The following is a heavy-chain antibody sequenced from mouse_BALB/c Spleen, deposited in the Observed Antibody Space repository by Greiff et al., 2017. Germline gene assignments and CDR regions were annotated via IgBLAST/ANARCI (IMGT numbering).Heavy chain of an antibody. CDR3: ARDPTNWYFDV. CDR2: IDPANGNT. J-gene: IGHJ1*01. CDR1: GFNIKDTY. Sequence: VQLKQSGAELVKPGASVKLSCTASGFNIKDTYMHWVKQRPEQGLEWIGRIDPANGNTKYDPKFQGKATITADTSSNTAYLQLSSLTSEDTAVYYCARDPTNWYFDVWGAGTTVTVSS. V-gene: IGHV14-3*02.